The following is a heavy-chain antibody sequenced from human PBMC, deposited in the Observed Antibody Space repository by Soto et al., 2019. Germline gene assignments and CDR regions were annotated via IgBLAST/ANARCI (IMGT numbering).Heavy chain of an antibody. D-gene: IGHD4-4*01. Sequence: QVQLGEAGGGVVQPGRSRGLSCDASGFTVSSDGMHRVRRAPGKGLEWVAVIAHDGSNKYYADSVKGRFSITRDNSKNTYYVQMNSLRAEDTAVYYCAKVSSYSTAAYHYYGMDVRGQGTTGHVSS. CDR1: GFTVSSDG. J-gene: IGHJ6*02. V-gene: IGHV3-30*18. CDR3: AKVSSYSTAAYHYYGMDV. CDR2: IAHDGSNK.